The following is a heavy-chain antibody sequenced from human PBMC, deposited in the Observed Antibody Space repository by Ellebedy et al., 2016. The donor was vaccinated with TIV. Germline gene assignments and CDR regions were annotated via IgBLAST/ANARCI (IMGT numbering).Heavy chain of an antibody. D-gene: IGHD6-19*01. CDR2: IIPIFGTA. CDR3: ARELTGRIAVAGTGY. J-gene: IGHJ4*02. V-gene: IGHV1-69*06. Sequence: SVKVSXXASGGTFSSYAISWVRQAPGQGLEWMGGIIPIFGTANYAQKFQGRVTITADKSTSTAYMELSSLRSEDTAVYYCARELTGRIAVAGTGYWGQGTLVTVSS. CDR1: GGTFSSYA.